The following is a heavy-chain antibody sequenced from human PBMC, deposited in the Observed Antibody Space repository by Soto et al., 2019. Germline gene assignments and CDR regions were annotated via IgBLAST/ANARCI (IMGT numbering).Heavy chain of an antibody. CDR3: ARHTRGWYYDY. D-gene: IGHD6-19*01. J-gene: IGHJ4*02. CDR1: VASISSSSY. V-gene: IGHV4-39*01. CDR2: IYYSGST. Sequence: PWVTLSLTCRLSVASISSSSYWGWIRQPPGKGLEWIGNIYYSGSTFYSPSRKSRVTLSVDMPKTQFSLKLSSVTAANPAVYYCARHTRGWYYDYWGKRTLVT.